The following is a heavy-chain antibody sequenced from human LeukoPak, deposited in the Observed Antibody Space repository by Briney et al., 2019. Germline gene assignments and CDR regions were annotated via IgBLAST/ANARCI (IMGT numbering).Heavy chain of an antibody. CDR2: INPNSGGT. J-gene: IGHJ5*02. CDR1: GYTFTGYY. Sequence: ASVKVSCKASGYTFTGYYMHWVRQAPGQGLEWMGWINPNSGGTNYAQKFQGRVTMTRDTSISTAYMELSRLRSDDTAVYYCARSGITMVRGIFSHFDPWGQGTLVTVSS. CDR3: ARSGITMVRGIFSHFDP. D-gene: IGHD3-10*01. V-gene: IGHV1-2*02.